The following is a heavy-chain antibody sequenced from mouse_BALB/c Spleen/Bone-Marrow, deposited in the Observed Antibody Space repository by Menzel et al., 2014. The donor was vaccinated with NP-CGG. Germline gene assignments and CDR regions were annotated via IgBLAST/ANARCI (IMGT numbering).Heavy chain of an antibody. V-gene: IGHV14-3*02. CDR2: IDPANGNT. CDR3: ARRAARATGFAY. J-gene: IGHJ3*01. D-gene: IGHD3-1*01. Sequence: VQLQQPGAELVKPGASVKLSCTASGFNIKDTYMHWVRQRPEQGLEWIGRIDPANGNTKCDPKFQGKATITADTSSNTAYLQLSSLTSEDTAVYYCARRAARATGFAYWGQGTLVTVSA. CDR1: GFNIKDTY.